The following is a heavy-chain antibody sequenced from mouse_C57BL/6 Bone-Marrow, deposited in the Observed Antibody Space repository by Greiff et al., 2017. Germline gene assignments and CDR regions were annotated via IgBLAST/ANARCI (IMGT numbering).Heavy chain of an antibody. Sequence: VQLQQSGAELVRPGTSVKVSCKASGYAFTNYLIEWVKQRPGQGLEWIGVINPGSGGTNYNEKFKGKATLTADKSSSTAYMQLSSLTSEDSAVYFCARWATSWYFDVWGTGTTVTVSS. CDR1: GYAFTNYL. J-gene: IGHJ1*03. CDR3: ARWATSWYFDV. V-gene: IGHV1-54*01. D-gene: IGHD3-1*01. CDR2: INPGSGGT.